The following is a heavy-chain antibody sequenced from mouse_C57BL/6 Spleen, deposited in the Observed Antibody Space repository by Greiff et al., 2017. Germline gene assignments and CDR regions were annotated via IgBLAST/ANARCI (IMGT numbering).Heavy chain of an antibody. J-gene: IGHJ4*01. CDR3: ARDPTLYDGYNDYAMDY. Sequence: QVQLQQSGPELVKPGASVKISCKASGYAFSSSWMNWVKQRPGKGLEWIGRIYPGDGDTNSNGKFKGKATLTADKSSSTAYMQLSSLTSEDSAVYFWARDPTLYDGYNDYAMDYWGQGTSVTVSS. V-gene: IGHV1-82*01. CDR2: IYPGDGDT. CDR1: GYAFSSSW. D-gene: IGHD2-3*01.